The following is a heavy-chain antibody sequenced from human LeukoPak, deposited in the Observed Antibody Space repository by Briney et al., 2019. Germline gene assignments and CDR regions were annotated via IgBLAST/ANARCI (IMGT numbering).Heavy chain of an antibody. J-gene: IGHJ3*02. CDR2: IYYSGST. CDR3: ARGATKWAFDI. Sequence: KPSEALSLTCTVSGGSISSYYWSWIRQPPGEGLEWIGYIYYSGSTNYNPSLRSRVTISVDTSKNQFSLKLSSVTAADTAVYYCARGATKWAFDIWGQGTMVTVSS. CDR1: GGSISSYY. D-gene: IGHD2-8*01. V-gene: IGHV4-59*01.